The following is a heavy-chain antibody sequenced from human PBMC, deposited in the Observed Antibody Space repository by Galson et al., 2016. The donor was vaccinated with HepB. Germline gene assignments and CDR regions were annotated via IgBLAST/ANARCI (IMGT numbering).Heavy chain of an antibody. CDR1: GFTVKNAY. Sequence: SLRLSCAASGFTVKNAYMSWVRQAPGKGLEWVGRVRDDGTTNYAAPVKGRFTISRDDSKDTLSLQMNSLQSEDTAVYYCTTNGSGRFGHWGQGTLVTVSS. D-gene: IGHD1-26*01. J-gene: IGHJ4*02. CDR2: VRDDGTT. V-gene: IGHV3-15*01. CDR3: TTNGSGRFGH.